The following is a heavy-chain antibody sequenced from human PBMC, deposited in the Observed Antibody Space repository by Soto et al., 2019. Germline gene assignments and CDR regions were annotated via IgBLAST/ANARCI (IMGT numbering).Heavy chain of an antibody. CDR2: ITEGGTT. Sequence: QVQLQQWGGGLLKPSETLSLTCAVHGDSFSGYFWTWIRQPPGKGLEWIAEITEGGTTNYSPSLKSRVSIAVDSSKRQFSLTLSSVTAADTAMYYWARGADAMIPPNFNYWSQGSLVTVSS. CDR1: GDSFSGYF. D-gene: IGHD3-16*01. V-gene: IGHV4-34*02. J-gene: IGHJ4*02. CDR3: ARGADAMIPPNFNY.